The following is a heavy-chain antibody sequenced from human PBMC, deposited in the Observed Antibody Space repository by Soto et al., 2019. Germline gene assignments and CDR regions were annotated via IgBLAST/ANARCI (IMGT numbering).Heavy chain of an antibody. CDR2: IIPILGIA. D-gene: IGHD2-2*01. Sequence: SVKVSCKASGGTFSSYTISWVRQAPGQGLEWMGRIIPILGIANYAQKFQGRVTITADKSTSTAYMELSSLRSEDTAVYYCATRATEDIVVVPAAMKDDYWGQGTLVTVSS. CDR3: ATRATEDIVVVPAAMKDDY. CDR1: GGTFSSYT. J-gene: IGHJ4*02. V-gene: IGHV1-69*02.